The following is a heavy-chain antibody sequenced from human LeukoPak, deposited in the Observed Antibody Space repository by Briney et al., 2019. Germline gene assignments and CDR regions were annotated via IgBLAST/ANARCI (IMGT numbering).Heavy chain of an antibody. D-gene: IGHD7-27*01. CDR3: ARDPKLTGDAFDI. CDR1: GYTFTAYY. Sequence: ASVKVSCKASGYTFTAYYMHWVRQAPGQGLEWMGWINPNSGGTNSAQKFQGRVTMTRDTSISTAYMELSRLRSDDTAVYYCARDPKLTGDAFDIWGQGTMVTVSS. J-gene: IGHJ3*02. V-gene: IGHV1-2*02. CDR2: INPNSGGT.